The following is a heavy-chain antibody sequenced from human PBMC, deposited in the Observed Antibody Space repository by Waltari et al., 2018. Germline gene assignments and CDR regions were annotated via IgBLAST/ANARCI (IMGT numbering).Heavy chain of an antibody. D-gene: IGHD3-10*01. Sequence: QVQLVQSGAEVKKPGASVKVSCKASGYTFTSYYMHWVRQAPGQGLEWMGIINPSGGSTSYAQKFQGRVTMTRDTSTSTVYMELSSLRSEDTAVYYCARGDYYGSGSHNWFDPWGQGTLVTVSS. J-gene: IGHJ5*02. CDR1: GYTFTSYY. CDR2: INPSGGST. V-gene: IGHV1-46*01. CDR3: ARGDYYGSGSHNWFDP.